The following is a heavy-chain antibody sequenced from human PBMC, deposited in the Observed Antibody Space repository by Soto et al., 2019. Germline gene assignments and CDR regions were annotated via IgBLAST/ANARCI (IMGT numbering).Heavy chain of an antibody. CDR1: GYTFSSYG. CDR3: ARDAAVLPAVPALNYYYGMDV. D-gene: IGHD2-2*01. CDR2: ISVYNGNT. V-gene: IGHV1-18*01. J-gene: IGHJ6*02. Sequence: ASVKVSCKASGYTFSSYGISWARQAPGQGLEWMAWISVYNGNTKHAQKAQGRVIMTTDTSTSTAYMELRSLRSDDTAMYYCARDAAVLPAVPALNYYYGMDVWGQGTTVTVSS.